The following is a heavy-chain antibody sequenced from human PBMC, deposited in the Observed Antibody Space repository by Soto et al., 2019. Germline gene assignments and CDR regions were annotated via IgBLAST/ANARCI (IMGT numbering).Heavy chain of an antibody. CDR1: GFTFSSYA. J-gene: IGHJ4*02. CDR2: ISGSGGST. D-gene: IGHD4-17*01. CDR3: AKGYRWTTFVYYFDY. Sequence: GGSLRLSCAASGFTFSSYAMSWVRQAPGKGLEWVSAISGSGGSTYYADSVKGRFTISRDNSKDTLYLQMNSLRAEDTAVYYCAKGYRWTTFVYYFDYWGQGTRVTVSS. V-gene: IGHV3-23*01.